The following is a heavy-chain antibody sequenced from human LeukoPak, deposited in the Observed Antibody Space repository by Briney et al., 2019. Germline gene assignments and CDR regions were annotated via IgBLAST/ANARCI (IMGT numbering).Heavy chain of an antibody. V-gene: IGHV4-39*07. J-gene: IGHJ2*01. CDR2: IYYSGST. CDR3: ARGIVVVPAAQRLGFRYFDL. CDR1: GGSISSSSYY. Sequence: SETLSLTCTVSGGSISSSSYYWGWIRQPPGKGLEWIGSIYYSGSTYYNPSLKSRVTISVDRSKNQFSLKLSSVTAADTAVYYCARGIVVVPAAQRLGFRYFDLWGRGTLVTVSS. D-gene: IGHD2-2*01.